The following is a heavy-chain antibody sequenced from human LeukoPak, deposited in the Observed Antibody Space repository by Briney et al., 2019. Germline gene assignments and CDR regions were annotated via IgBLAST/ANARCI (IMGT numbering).Heavy chain of an antibody. V-gene: IGHV3-23*01. CDR1: GFTFSSYA. CDR3: ARYVWGSYSYFDY. D-gene: IGHD3-16*01. Sequence: GGSLRLSCAASGFTFSSYAMSWVRQAPGKGLEWVSAISGSGGSTYYADSVKGRFTISRDNSKNTLYLQMNSLRAEDTAVYYCARYVWGSYSYFDYWGREPWSPSPQ. J-gene: IGHJ4*02. CDR2: ISGSGGST.